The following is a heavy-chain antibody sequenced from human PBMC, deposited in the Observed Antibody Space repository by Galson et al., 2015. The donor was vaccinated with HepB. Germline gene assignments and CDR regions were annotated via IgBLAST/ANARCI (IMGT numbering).Heavy chain of an antibody. D-gene: IGHD3-16*01. J-gene: IGHJ5*02. CDR1: GFTFSAYA. CDR2: IWHDGNNK. Sequence: SLRLSCAASGFTFSAYAMHWVRQAPGKGLEWVAIIWHDGNNKYYADSVEGRFTISRDNSKNTLYLQMDSLRAEDTSMYYCARGTGTWGWFDPWGQGTLVTVSS. CDR3: ARGTGTWGWFDP. V-gene: IGHV3-33*01.